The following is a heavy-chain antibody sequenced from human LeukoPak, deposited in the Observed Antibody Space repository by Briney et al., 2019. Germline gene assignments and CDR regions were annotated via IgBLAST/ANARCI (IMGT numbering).Heavy chain of an antibody. CDR3: AKALSNRITMIVVSG. J-gene: IGHJ4*02. CDR2: ISGSGGST. CDR1: GFTFSSYA. D-gene: IGHD3-22*01. V-gene: IGHV3-23*01. Sequence: GSLRLSCAASGFTFSSYAMSWVRQAPGKGLEWVSAISGSGGSTHYADSVKGRFTISRDNSKNTLYLQMNSLRAEDTAVYYCAKALSNRITMIVVSGWGQGTLVTVSS.